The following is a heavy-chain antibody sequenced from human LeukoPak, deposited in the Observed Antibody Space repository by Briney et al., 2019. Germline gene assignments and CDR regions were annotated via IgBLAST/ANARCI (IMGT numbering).Heavy chain of an antibody. CDR1: GNNSDDYG. Sequence: GSLRLSCTDSGNNSDDYGMSWVRQGPRRGLEWVAGINWDGGATAYADSVKGRFTITRDHAKNSLLLQMKSLRAEDTGLYFCARDLSSSWYSLGYWGQGILVTVSS. V-gene: IGHV3-20*04. CDR2: INWDGGAT. J-gene: IGHJ4*02. D-gene: IGHD6-13*01. CDR3: ARDLSSSWYSLGY.